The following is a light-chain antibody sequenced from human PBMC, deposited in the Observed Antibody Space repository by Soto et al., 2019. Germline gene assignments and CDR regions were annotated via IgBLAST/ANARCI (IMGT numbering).Light chain of an antibody. Sequence: DIQMTQSPAALSASVGDRATSTCRASQSISSWLAWYQQKPGRAPKLLMYDASTLQSGVPSRFSGSGSGTEFTLTISSLQPEDFATYYCQQLYSFPLTFGGGTKVDI. CDR1: QSISSW. J-gene: IGKJ4*01. V-gene: IGKV1-9*01. CDR3: QQLYSFPLT. CDR2: DAS.